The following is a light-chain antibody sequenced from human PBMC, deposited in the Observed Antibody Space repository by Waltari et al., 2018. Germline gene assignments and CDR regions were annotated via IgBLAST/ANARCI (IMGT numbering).Light chain of an antibody. V-gene: IGLV1-51*01. CDR1: SSNIGKNY. CDR2: DNN. J-gene: IGLJ7*01. Sequence: QSVLTQPPSVSAAPGQKVTISCSGSSSNIGKNYVSWYQQFPGTAPKLLIYDNNKRPSGIPDRFSRSKSGTSATLGITGLQTGDEADYYCGTWDSSLSAAVFGGGTQLTVL. CDR3: GTWDSSLSAAV.